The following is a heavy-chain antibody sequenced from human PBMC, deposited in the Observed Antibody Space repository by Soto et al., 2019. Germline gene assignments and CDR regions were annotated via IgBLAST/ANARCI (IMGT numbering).Heavy chain of an antibody. CDR1: GGSFSGYY. CDR3: ARGGVHYYGSGSYERSYRGGFDP. D-gene: IGHD3-10*01. J-gene: IGHJ5*02. Sequence: QVQLQQWGAGLLKPSETLSLTCAVYGGSFSGYYWSWIRQPPGKGLEWIGEINHSGSTNYNPSLKGRVTISVDTSKNQFSLKLSSVTAADTAVYYCARGGVHYYGSGSYERSYRGGFDPWGQGTLVTVSS. V-gene: IGHV4-34*01. CDR2: INHSGST.